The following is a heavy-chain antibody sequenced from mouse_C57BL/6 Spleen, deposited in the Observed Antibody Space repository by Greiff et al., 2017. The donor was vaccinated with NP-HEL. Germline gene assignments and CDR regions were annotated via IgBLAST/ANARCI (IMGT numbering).Heavy chain of an antibody. CDR2: ISDGGSYT. CDR1: GFTFSSYA. J-gene: IGHJ3*01. Sequence: EVMLVESGGGLVKPGGSLKLSCAASGFTFSSYAMSWVRQTPEKRLEWVATISDGGSYTYYPDNVKGRFTISRDNAKNNLYLQMSHLKSEDTAMYYCARENYYDDDGFAYLGQGTLVTVSA. D-gene: IGHD2-4*01. V-gene: IGHV5-4*01. CDR3: ARENYYDDDGFAY.